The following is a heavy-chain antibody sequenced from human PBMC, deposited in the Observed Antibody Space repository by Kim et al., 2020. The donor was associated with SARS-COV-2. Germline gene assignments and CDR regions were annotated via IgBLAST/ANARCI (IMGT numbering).Heavy chain of an antibody. J-gene: IGHJ2*01. CDR2: ITSSSSTI. CDR3: ARGISAWYFDL. V-gene: IGHV3-48*04. Sequence: GGSLRLSCAASGFTFSSYSMNWVRQAPGKGLEWVSYITSSSSTIYYADSVKGRFTISRDNAKNSLYLQMNSLRAEDTAVYYCARGISAWYFDLWGRGTLVTVSS. CDR1: GFTFSSYS.